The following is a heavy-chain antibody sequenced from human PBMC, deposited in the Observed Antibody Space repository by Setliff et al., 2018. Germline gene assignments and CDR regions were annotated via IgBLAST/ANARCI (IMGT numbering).Heavy chain of an antibody. CDR2: ISAYNGNT. CDR3: ARGYRGYYNFWSGSQGANWFDP. J-gene: IGHJ5*02. CDR1: GYTFTSYG. D-gene: IGHD3-3*01. V-gene: IGHV1-18*01. Sequence: ASVKVSCKASGYTFTSYGISWVRQAPGQGLEWVGWISAYNGNTNYAQKLQGRVTMTTDTSTSTAYMELRSLRSDDTAVYYCARGYRGYYNFWSGSQGANWFDPWGQGTLVTVSS.